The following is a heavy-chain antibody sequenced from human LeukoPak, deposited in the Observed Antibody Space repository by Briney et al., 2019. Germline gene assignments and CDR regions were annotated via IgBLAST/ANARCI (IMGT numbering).Heavy chain of an antibody. D-gene: IGHD5-24*01. CDR3: AKGVNYAMSLYMDV. J-gene: IGHJ6*03. V-gene: IGHV3-9*03. CDR2: ISWNSGRI. CDR1: GYPFDDYA. Sequence: GGSLSLSCAASGYPFDDYAMNWVRQAPGKGLERVSGISWNSGRIVYADSVKGRFTISRENAKNSLYLQMNSLRAEDMALYYCAKGVNYAMSLYMDVWGKGTTVTVSS.